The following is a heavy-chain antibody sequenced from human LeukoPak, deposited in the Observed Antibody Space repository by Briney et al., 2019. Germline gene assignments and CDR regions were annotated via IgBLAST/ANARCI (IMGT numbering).Heavy chain of an antibody. J-gene: IGHJ5*02. D-gene: IGHD1-7*01. CDR2: IYYSGST. Sequence: SETLSLTCTVSGGSISSYYWSWIRQPPGKGLEWIGYIYYSGSTNYNPSLKSRVTISVDTSKNQFSLKLSSVTAADTAVYYCARAPPRRYNWNYEISWFDPWGQGTLVTVSS. CDR3: ARAPPRRYNWNYEISWFDP. V-gene: IGHV4-59*01. CDR1: GGSISSYY.